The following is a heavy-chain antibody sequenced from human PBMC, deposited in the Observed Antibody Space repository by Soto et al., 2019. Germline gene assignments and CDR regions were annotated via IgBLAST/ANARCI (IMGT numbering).Heavy chain of an antibody. J-gene: IGHJ4*02. CDR2: VYHTGRT. D-gene: IGHD3-3*01. Sequence: SETLSLTCTVSGGSFNSGSYSWSWIRQPPGKGLEWIGHVYHTGRTSYNPSLKSRVSISMDTSKNQFSLNLDSVTAADTAVYFCARDFAYFDSWGQGTLVTVSS. CDR1: GGSFNSGSYS. CDR3: ARDFAYFDS. V-gene: IGHV4-61*01.